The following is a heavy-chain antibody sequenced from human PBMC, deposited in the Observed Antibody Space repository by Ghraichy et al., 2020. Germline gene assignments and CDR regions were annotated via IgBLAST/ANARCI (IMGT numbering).Heavy chain of an antibody. D-gene: IGHD5-18*01. V-gene: IGHV3-21*01. J-gene: IGHJ3*02. Sequence: GGSLRLSCAASGFTFSSYSMNWVRQAPGKGLEWVSSISSSSSYIYYADSVKGRFTISRDNAKNSLYLQMNSLRAEDTAVYYCARDLALQLWPATAGANDAFDIWGQGTMVTVSS. CDR1: GFTFSSYS. CDR3: ARDLALQLWPATAGANDAFDI. CDR2: ISSSSSYI.